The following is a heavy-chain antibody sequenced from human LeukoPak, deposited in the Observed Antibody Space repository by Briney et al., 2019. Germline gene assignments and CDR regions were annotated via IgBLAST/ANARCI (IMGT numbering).Heavy chain of an antibody. CDR3: AMGATGEYLQF. CDR1: GFNVIGNY. CDR2: IYSGGRT. J-gene: IGHJ1*01. V-gene: IGHV3-53*01. Sequence: PGESLRLSCAASGFNVIGNYMTWVRQAPGKGLEWVSVIYSGGRTYYADSVKGRFTISRDNSNNTLYLQMNRLRTVDTAVYYCAMGATGEYLQFWGQGTLVTVSS. D-gene: IGHD1-26*01.